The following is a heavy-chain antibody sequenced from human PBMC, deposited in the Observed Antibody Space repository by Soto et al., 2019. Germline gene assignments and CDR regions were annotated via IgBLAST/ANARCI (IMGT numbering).Heavy chain of an antibody. Sequence: PGGSLRLSCAASGFTFRDFYMSWIRQAPGKGLEWVSHISTYGSTIDYADSVKGRFTVSRDNAKDSLYVQMNSLRADDTAVYYCARGPQPHYYDNSGSKIDYWGQGTLVTVSS. J-gene: IGHJ4*02. D-gene: IGHD3-22*01. CDR3: ARGPQPHYYDNSGSKIDY. V-gene: IGHV3-11*01. CDR2: ISTYGSTI. CDR1: GFTFRDFY.